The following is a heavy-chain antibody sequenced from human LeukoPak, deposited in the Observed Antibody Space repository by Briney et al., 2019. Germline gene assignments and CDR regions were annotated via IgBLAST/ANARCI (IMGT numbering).Heavy chain of an antibody. D-gene: IGHD3-16*02. CDR3: ARVPAGVIGMKDAFDI. J-gene: IGHJ3*02. CDR1: GFTFSNYG. Sequence: PGGSLRLSCGASGFTFSNYGMLWVRQAPGKGLEWVSSISGSSSYIYYADSVKGRFTTSRHNAKNSLYLQMNSLRAEDTAVYYCARVPAGVIGMKDAFDIWGQGTMVTVSS. CDR2: ISGSSSYI. V-gene: IGHV3-21*01.